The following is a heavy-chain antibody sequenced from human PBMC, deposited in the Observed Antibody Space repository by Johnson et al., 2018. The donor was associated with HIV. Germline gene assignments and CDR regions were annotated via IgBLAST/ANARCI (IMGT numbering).Heavy chain of an antibody. J-gene: IGHJ3*02. CDR1: GFTFSSYG. Sequence: VHLVESGGGVVQPGRSLRLSCAASGFTFSSYGMHWVRQAPGKGLEWVSAISGSGGSTYYADSVKGRFTISRDNSKNTLYLQMNSLRAEDTAVYYCAKEEGWDSREGAFDIWGQGTMVTVSS. CDR3: AKEEGWDSREGAFDI. D-gene: IGHD6-13*01. V-gene: IGHV3-23*04. CDR2: ISGSGGST.